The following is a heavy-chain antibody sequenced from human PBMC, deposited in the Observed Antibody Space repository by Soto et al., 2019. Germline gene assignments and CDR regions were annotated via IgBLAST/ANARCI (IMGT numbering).Heavy chain of an antibody. D-gene: IGHD6-13*01. CDR1: GYTFTSYG. V-gene: IGHV1-18*01. J-gene: IGHJ4*02. CDR2: ISAYNGNT. Sequence: ASVKVSCKGSGYTFTSYGISWVRQAPGQGLEWMGWISAYNGNTNYAQKLQGRVTMTTDTSTSTAYMELRSLRSDDTAVYYCARSIAAAVDFDYWGQGTLVTVSS. CDR3: ARSIAAAVDFDY.